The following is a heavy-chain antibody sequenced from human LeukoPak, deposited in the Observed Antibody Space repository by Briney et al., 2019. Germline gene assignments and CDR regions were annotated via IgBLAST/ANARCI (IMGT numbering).Heavy chain of an antibody. Sequence: GGSLRLSCTASGLSFSSYAMSWVRQAPGKGLEWVSSITADGTVTFYGDSVKGRFTISRDNSKNTVDLQMNRLRAEDSAQYFCAKAPGGGATIDCWGQGVLVTVTP. CDR3: AKAPGGGATIDC. V-gene: IGHV3-23*01. J-gene: IGHJ4*02. D-gene: IGHD5-24*01. CDR1: GLSFSSYA. CDR2: ITADGTVT.